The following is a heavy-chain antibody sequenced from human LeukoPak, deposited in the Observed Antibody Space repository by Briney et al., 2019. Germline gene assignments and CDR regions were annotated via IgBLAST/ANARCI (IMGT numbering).Heavy chain of an antibody. V-gene: IGHV3-23*01. CDR1: GFTFSSFA. CDR2: TSDSGVST. CDR3: AKETRGSIVSGIWWGGGEYYFDY. J-gene: IGHJ4*02. Sequence: GGSLRLSCAASGFTFSSFAMTWVRQAPGKGLEWVSTTSDSGVSTYYADSVEGRFTISRDNSRNTLYLQMNSLRADDTALYYCAKETRGSIVSGIWWGGGEYYFDYWGQGTLLTVSS. D-gene: IGHD3-16*01.